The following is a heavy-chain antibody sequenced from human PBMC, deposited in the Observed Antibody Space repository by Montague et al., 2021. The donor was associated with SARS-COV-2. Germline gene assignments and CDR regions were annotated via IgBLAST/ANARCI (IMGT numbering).Heavy chain of an antibody. J-gene: IGHJ3*02. D-gene: IGHD6-13*01. CDR2: ISISDGNT. CDR1: GFTFSSYA. Sequence: SLILSCAASGFTFSSYAMSWVRQAPAKGLEWVSTISISDGNTYYXDSVKGRFTISRDKSKNTLYLQMNSLRAEDTAVYYCAKDRQLVGDDAFDIWGQGTMVTVSS. CDR3: AKDRQLVGDDAFDI. V-gene: IGHV3-23*01.